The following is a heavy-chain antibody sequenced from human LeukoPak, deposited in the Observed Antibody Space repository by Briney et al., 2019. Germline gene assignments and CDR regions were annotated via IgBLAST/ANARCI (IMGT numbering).Heavy chain of an antibody. J-gene: IGHJ4*02. Sequence: GASVKVSCKASGNTFTSYGIHWVRQAPGQGLEWMGWISAYSGNTNYAQKFQGRVTMTTDTSTSTAYMELRSLRSDDTAVYYCARGPIYGSGSYYAYWGQGTLVTVSS. D-gene: IGHD3-10*01. V-gene: IGHV1-18*01. CDR3: ARGPIYGSGSYYAY. CDR2: ISAYSGNT. CDR1: GNTFTSYG.